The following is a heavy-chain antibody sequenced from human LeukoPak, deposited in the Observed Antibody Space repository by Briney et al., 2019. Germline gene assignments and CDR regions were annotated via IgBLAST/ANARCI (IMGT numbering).Heavy chain of an antibody. CDR1: GFSFSSYA. V-gene: IGHV3-23*01. J-gene: IGHJ4*02. CDR2: ISGSGGST. Sequence: GGSLRLSCAASGFSFSSYAMSWVRQAPGKGLEWVSGISGSGGSTYYADSVKGRFTISRDNSKNTLYLQMNSLRAEDTAVHYCAKGPGIAAAGMDYWGQGTLVTVSS. CDR3: AKGPGIAAAGMDY. D-gene: IGHD6-13*01.